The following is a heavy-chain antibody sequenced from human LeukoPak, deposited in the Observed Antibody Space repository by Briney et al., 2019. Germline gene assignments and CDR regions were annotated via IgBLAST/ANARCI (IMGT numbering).Heavy chain of an antibody. CDR3: AKELLGDYEVYYGMDV. Sequence: GRSLRLSCAASGFTFSSYGMHWVRQAPGKGLEWVAVISYDGSNKYYADSVKGRFTISRDNSKNTLCLQMNSLRAEDTAVYYCAKELLGDYEVYYGMDVWGQGTTVTVSS. V-gene: IGHV3-30*18. D-gene: IGHD4-17*01. CDR1: GFTFSSYG. CDR2: ISYDGSNK. J-gene: IGHJ6*02.